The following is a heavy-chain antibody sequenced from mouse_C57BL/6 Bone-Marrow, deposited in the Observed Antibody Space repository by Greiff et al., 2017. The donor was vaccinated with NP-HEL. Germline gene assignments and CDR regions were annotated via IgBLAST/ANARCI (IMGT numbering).Heavy chain of an antibody. Sequence: VQLQQSGAELARPGASVKLSCKASGYTFTSYGISWVKLRTGQGLEWIGEIYPRSGNTYYNEKFKGKATLTADKSSSTAYMELRSLTSEDSAVYFCATYGPHYAMDYWGQGTSVTVSS. CDR1: GYTFTSYG. CDR3: ATYGPHYAMDY. V-gene: IGHV1-81*01. CDR2: IYPRSGNT. D-gene: IGHD1-1*02. J-gene: IGHJ4*01.